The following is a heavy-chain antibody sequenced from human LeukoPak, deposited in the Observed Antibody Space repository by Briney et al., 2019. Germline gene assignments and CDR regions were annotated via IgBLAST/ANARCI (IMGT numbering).Heavy chain of an antibody. D-gene: IGHD3-10*01. J-gene: IGHJ5*02. CDR3: VSARFLVRGVSWFDP. CDR1: GGSISSFY. CDR2: IYYSGST. V-gene: IGHV4-59*08. Sequence: SETLSLTSSVYGGSISSFYWSWMRPPPGQGLEWCGYIYYSGSTNYNPSLRSRVTISVDTSNNQFSLKLTSVTAADTAVYYCVSARFLVRGVSWFDPWGQGTLVTVSS.